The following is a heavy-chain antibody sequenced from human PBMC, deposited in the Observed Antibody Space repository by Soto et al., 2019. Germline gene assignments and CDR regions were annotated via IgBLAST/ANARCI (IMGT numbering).Heavy chain of an antibody. Sequence: PGGSLRLSCAVSGFTFSSYTMNWIRQTPGKGLEWVSSISRDSDYKHHADSLKGRFTISRDNAQSSLYLQINSLRADDTAVYYCARVIGGYRTGNYYYYGMDVWGQGTPVTVSS. V-gene: IGHV3-21*01. D-gene: IGHD1-26*01. CDR2: ISRDSDYK. J-gene: IGHJ6*02. CDR1: GFTFSSYT. CDR3: ARVIGGYRTGNYYYYGMDV.